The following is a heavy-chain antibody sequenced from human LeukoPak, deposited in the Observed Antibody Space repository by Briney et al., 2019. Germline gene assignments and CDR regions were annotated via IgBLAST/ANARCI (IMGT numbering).Heavy chain of an antibody. CDR1: GFTFSMYA. Sequence: GGSLRLSCAASGFTFSMYAMSWVRQAPGKGLEWVSAISGGGGNTHYADSVKGRFTISRDNSKNTLYLQMNSLRAEDTAVYYCAKDKALYYYDSSGFDYWGQGTLVTVSS. CDR3: AKDKALYYYDSSGFDY. D-gene: IGHD3-22*01. V-gene: IGHV3-23*01. J-gene: IGHJ4*02. CDR2: ISGGGGNT.